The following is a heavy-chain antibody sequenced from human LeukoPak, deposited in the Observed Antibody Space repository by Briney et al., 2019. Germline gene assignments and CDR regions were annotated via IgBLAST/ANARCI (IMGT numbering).Heavy chain of an antibody. D-gene: IGHD2-8*01. CDR2: INPDGSRT. Sequence: GGSLRLSCAASLFTLSSYAISWVRQGPGKGLVWVSRINPDGSRTDYAESVKGRFTISRDNAKNTLYLEMNSLGDEDTAVYYCSRDFNGLNDFWGQGTVVTVSS. V-gene: IGHV3-74*01. CDR3: SRDFNGLNDF. J-gene: IGHJ4*02. CDR1: LFTLSSYA.